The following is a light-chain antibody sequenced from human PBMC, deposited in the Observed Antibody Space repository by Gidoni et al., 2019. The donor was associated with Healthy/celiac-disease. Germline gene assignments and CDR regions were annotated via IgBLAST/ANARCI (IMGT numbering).Light chain of an antibody. Sequence: EIVLTQSPGTLSLSPGERAPLSCRASQSVSSSYLPWYRQQPVPAPRLLIYGASRRAAGLPDWFSGRGSGADFPLTISRLGPEVFAVYYCQQYGSSPYTFGQGTKLEIK. CDR1: QSVSSSY. CDR2: GAS. V-gene: IGKV3-20*01. CDR3: QQYGSSPYT. J-gene: IGKJ2*01.